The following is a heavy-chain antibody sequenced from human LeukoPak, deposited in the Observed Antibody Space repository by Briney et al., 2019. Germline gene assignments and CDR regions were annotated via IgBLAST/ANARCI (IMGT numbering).Heavy chain of an antibody. CDR1: GFTFSSYA. Sequence: PGGSLRLSCAASGFTFSSYAMTWVRQAPGKGLEWVSSITGSGSSTYYADSVKGRFTISRDNSKNRLYVQMNSLRAEDTAVYYCARSLDYWGQGTLVTVSS. CDR3: ARSLDY. V-gene: IGHV3-23*01. J-gene: IGHJ4*02. CDR2: ITGSGSST.